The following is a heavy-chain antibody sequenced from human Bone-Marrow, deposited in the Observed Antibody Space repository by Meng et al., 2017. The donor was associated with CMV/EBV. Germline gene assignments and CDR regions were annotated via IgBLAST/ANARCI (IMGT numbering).Heavy chain of an antibody. J-gene: IGHJ4*02. Sequence: CRASGYTFTGYYIHWVRQAPGQGLEWMGWINPNSGDTNYAQNFQGRVAMTRDTSISTAYMELSGLRSDDTAVYYCARDLTTAWPNYWGQGTLVTVSS. CDR1: GYTFTGYY. D-gene: IGHD2-21*02. CDR2: INPNSGDT. V-gene: IGHV1-2*02. CDR3: ARDLTTAWPNY.